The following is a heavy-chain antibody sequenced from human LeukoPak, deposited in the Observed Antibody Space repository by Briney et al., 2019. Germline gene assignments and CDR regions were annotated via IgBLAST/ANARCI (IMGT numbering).Heavy chain of an antibody. CDR1: GYSISSGYY. V-gene: IGHV4-38-2*02. CDR2: IYHSGST. D-gene: IGHD3-22*01. Sequence: SETLSLTCTVSGYSISSGYYWGWIRQPPGKGLEWIGSIYHSGSTYYNPSLKSRVTISVDTSKNQFSLKLSSVTAADTAVYYCARDTGGYYDSSIDYWGQGTLVTISS. J-gene: IGHJ4*02. CDR3: ARDTGGYYDSSIDY.